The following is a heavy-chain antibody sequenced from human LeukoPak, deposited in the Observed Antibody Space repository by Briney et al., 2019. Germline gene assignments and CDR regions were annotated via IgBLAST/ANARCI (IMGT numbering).Heavy chain of an antibody. CDR3: ARRAQWGSVAAFDI. V-gene: IGHV5-51*01. Sequence: GESLKISCKGSGYIFTSYWIGWVRQMPGKGLEWMGIVYPGDSDTRNSPSFPGQVAISADKSINTAYLQWSSLKASDTAIYYCARRAQWGSVAAFDIWGQGTMVTVSS. J-gene: IGHJ3*02. D-gene: IGHD6-19*01. CDR1: GYIFTSYW. CDR2: VYPGDSDT.